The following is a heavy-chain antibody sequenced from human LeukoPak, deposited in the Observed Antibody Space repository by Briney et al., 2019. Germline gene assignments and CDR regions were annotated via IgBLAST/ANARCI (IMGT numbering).Heavy chain of an antibody. J-gene: IGHJ4*02. CDR1: GGSFSGYY. Sequence: DPSETLSLTCAVYGGSFSGYYWSWLRQPPGKGLEWIGEINHSGSTNYNPSLKSRVTISVDTSKNHFSLKLSSVTAADTAVYYCARGWYSSYFDYWGQGTLVTVSS. D-gene: IGHD6-19*01. V-gene: IGHV4-34*01. CDR2: INHSGST. CDR3: ARGWYSSYFDY.